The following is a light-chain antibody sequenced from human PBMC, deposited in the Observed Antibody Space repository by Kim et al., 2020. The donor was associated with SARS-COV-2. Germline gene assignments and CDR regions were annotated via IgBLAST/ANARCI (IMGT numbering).Light chain of an antibody. CDR2: STS. J-gene: IGKJ2*01. V-gene: IGKV3-20*01. Sequence: SPGERATRSCRASQTVDGTYLAWYQQKPGQAPRLLIYSTSRRASGIPARFSGSGSGSDFTLTINTLEPEDFAVYHCQQYGGTPRYTFGQGTKLEI. CDR1: QTVDGTY. CDR3: QQYGGTPRYT.